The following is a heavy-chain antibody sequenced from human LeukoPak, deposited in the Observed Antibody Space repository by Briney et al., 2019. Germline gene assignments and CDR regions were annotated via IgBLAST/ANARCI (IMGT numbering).Heavy chain of an antibody. J-gene: IGHJ4*02. D-gene: IGHD6-13*01. V-gene: IGHV4-34*01. Sequence: SETLSLTCAVYGGSFSGYYWSWIRQPPGKGLEWIGEINHSGSTNYNPSLKSRVTISVDTSKNQFSLKLSSVTAADTAVYYCAASYSSSWDVDYWGQGTLVTVSS. CDR1: GGSFSGYY. CDR2: INHSGST. CDR3: AASYSSSWDVDY.